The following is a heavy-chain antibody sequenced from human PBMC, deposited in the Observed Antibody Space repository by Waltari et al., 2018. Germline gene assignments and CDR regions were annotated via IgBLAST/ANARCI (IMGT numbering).Heavy chain of an antibody. CDR3: ARDHRYDSSGFYYYYYMDV. Sequence: QVQLQESGPGLVKPSETLSLTCTVSGGSISSYYWSWIRQPPGQGLEWIGYIYTSGSTNYNPSLKSRVTISVDTSKNQFSLKLSSVTAADTAVYYCARDHRYDSSGFYYYYYMDVWGKGTTVTVSS. D-gene: IGHD3-22*01. CDR1: GGSISSYY. V-gene: IGHV4-4*09. CDR2: IYTSGST. J-gene: IGHJ6*03.